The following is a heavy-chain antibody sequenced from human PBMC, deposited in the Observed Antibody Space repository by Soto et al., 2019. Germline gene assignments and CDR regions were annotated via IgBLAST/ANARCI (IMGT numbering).Heavy chain of an antibody. D-gene: IGHD2-15*01. CDR3: ARMGSYYYGMDV. V-gene: IGHV4-31*03. CDR1: GGSISSGGYY. CDR2: IYYSGST. Sequence: ASETLSLTCTVSGGSISSGGYYWSWIRQHPGKGLEWIGYIYYSGSTYYNPSLKSRVTISVDTSKNQFSLKLSSVTAADTAVYYCARMGSYYYGMDVWGQGTTVTVSS. J-gene: IGHJ6*02.